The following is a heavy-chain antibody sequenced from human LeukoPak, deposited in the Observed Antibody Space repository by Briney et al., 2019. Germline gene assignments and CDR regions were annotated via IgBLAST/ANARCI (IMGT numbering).Heavy chain of an antibody. J-gene: IGHJ6*02. V-gene: IGHV3-23*01. CDR2: ISGNGDST. D-gene: IGHD6-13*01. CDR3: ARVIAAAYYYYGMDV. Sequence: GGSLRLSCTGSGFTFRNYAMTWVRQAPGKGPEWVSTISGNGDSTFYADSVKGRFTISRDNSKNTLYLQMNSLRAEDTAVYYCARVIAAAYYYYGMDVWGQGTTVTVSS. CDR1: GFTFRNYA.